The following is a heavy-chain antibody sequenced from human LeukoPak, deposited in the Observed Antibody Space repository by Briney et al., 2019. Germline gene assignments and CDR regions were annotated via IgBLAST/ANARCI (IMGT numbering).Heavy chain of an antibody. CDR3: ARDCAVPAANLYYYYMDV. V-gene: IGHV3-30*04. D-gene: IGHD2-2*01. Sequence: GGSLRLSCAASGFTFSSYAMHWVRQAPGKGLEWVAVISYDGSNKYYADSVKGRFTISRDNAKNSLYLQMNSLRAEDTAVYYCARDCAVPAANLYYYYMDVWGKGTTVTVSS. J-gene: IGHJ6*03. CDR2: ISYDGSNK. CDR1: GFTFSSYA.